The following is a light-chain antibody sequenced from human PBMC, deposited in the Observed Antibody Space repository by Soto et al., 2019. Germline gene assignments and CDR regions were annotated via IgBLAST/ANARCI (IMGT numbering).Light chain of an antibody. CDR3: SSYTSSSPHVV. J-gene: IGLJ2*01. CDR1: SSDVGGYKY. V-gene: IGLV2-14*03. Sequence: QPVLTQPASVSGSPGQSITISCTATSSDVGGYKYVSWYQQHPGKAPKLMIYDVSNRPSGVSNRFSGSKSGNTASLTISGLQAEDEADYYCSSYTSSSPHVVFGGGTKLTVL. CDR2: DVS.